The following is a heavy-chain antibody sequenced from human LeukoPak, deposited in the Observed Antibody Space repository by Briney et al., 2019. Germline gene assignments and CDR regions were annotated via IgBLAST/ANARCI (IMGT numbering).Heavy chain of an antibody. Sequence: GGSLRLSCAASGFTFSDYYMSWIRQAPGKGLEWIGFITSKPYGETSHYAASVSGRFTFSRDDSKSIAYLQMNSLKTEDTAVYYCVRHDGMVLPVWGQGTLVTVSS. CDR1: GFTFSDYY. J-gene: IGHJ4*02. CDR2: ITSKPYGETS. D-gene: IGHD3-3*01. V-gene: IGHV3-71*01. CDR3: VRHDGMVLPV.